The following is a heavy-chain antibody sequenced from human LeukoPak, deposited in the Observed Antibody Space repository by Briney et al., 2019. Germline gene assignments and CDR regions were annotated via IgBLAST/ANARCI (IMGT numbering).Heavy chain of an antibody. CDR2: IYHSGST. J-gene: IGHJ4*02. D-gene: IGHD3-22*01. V-gene: IGHV4-38-2*02. CDR3: ARGRSRREAGVYYYDSSGYPYYFDY. CDR1: GYSISSGYY. Sequence: SSETLSLTCTVSGYSISSGYYWGWIRQPPGKGLEWIGSIYHSGSTYYNPSLKSRVTISVDTSKNQFSLKLSSVTAADTAVYYCARGRSRREAGVYYYDSSGYPYYFDYWGQGTLVTVSS.